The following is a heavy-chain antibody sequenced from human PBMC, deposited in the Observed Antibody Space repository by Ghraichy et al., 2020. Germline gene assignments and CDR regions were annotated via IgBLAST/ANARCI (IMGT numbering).Heavy chain of an antibody. CDR3: ATFNYDTSVFHNDMRSGEGYLDY. CDR1: GLTFNTYW. CDR2: IKQDGSER. Sequence: GESLRLSCAASGLTFNTYWMTWVRQAPGKGLEWVANIKQDGSERYYVDSVKGRFTISRDNAMHSLYLQMNSLRAEDTAVYYCATFNYDTSVFHNDMRSGEGYLDYWGQGTLVTVSS. D-gene: IGHD3-22*01. J-gene: IGHJ4*02. V-gene: IGHV3-7*01.